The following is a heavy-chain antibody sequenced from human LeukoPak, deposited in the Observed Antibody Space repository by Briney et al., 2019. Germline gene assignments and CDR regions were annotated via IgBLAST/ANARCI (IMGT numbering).Heavy chain of an antibody. J-gene: IGHJ5*02. CDR3: ARVAHYYGSGSSNWFDP. CDR1: GYTFTGYY. Sequence: ASVKVSCKASGYTFTGYYMHWVRQAPGQGLEWMGWINPNSGGTNYAQKFQGWVTMTRDTSISTAYMELSRLRSDDTAVYYCARVAHYYGSGSSNWFDPWGQGTLVTVSS. V-gene: IGHV1-2*04. D-gene: IGHD3-10*01. CDR2: INPNSGGT.